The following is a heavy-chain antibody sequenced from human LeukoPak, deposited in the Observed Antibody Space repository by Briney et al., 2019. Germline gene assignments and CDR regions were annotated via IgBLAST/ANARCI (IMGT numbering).Heavy chain of an antibody. Sequence: SETLSLTCTVSGGSISSYYWSWIRQPPGKGLEWIGYIYYSGSTNYNPSLKSRVTISVDTSKNQFSLKLSSATAADTAVYYCARDGRAGSYYYYMDVWGKGTTVTVSS. D-gene: IGHD6-13*01. CDR2: IYYSGST. CDR3: ARDGRAGSYYYYMDV. CDR1: GGSISSYY. V-gene: IGHV4-59*01. J-gene: IGHJ6*03.